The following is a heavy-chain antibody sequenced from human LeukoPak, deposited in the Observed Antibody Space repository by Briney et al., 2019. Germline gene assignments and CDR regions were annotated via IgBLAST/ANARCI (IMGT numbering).Heavy chain of an antibody. J-gene: IGHJ4*02. Sequence: SETLSLTCTVSGGSISSYYWSWIRQPPGKGLEWIGYIYYSGNTNYNPSLKSRVTISVDTSKNQFSLKLSSVTAADTAVYYCARVILPTMIVDYWGQGTLVTVSS. CDR3: ARVILPTMIVDY. V-gene: IGHV4-59*01. CDR2: IYYSGNT. CDR1: GGSISSYY. D-gene: IGHD3-22*01.